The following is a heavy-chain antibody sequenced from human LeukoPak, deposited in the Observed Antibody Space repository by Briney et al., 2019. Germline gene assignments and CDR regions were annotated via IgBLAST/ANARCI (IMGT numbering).Heavy chain of an antibody. CDR1: GGTFNNYA. Sequence: SVKVSCKASGGTFNNYAVTWVRQAPGQGLERMGGFIPIFDTTNYAQKFQDRITITADESTSTAYMELSSLRSEDTAVYYCATYCSSTSCYIWGYYFDYWGQGTLVTVSS. CDR2: FIPIFDTT. CDR3: ATYCSSTSCYIWGYYFDY. V-gene: IGHV1-69*13. D-gene: IGHD2-2*01. J-gene: IGHJ4*02.